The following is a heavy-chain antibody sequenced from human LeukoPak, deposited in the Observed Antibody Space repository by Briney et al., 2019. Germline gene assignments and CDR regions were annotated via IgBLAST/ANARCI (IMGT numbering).Heavy chain of an antibody. Sequence: GESLKISRKGSGYSFTSYWIGWVRQMPGKGLEWMGIIYPGDSDTRYSPSFQGQVTISADKSISTAYLQWSSLKASDTAMYYCARGASYCSSTSCYPDYWGQGTLVTVSS. J-gene: IGHJ4*02. V-gene: IGHV5-51*01. CDR2: IYPGDSDT. CDR3: ARGASYCSSTSCYPDY. D-gene: IGHD2-2*01. CDR1: GYSFTSYW.